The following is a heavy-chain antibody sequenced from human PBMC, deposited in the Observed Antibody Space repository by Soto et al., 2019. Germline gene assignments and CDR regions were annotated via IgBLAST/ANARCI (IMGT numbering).Heavy chain of an antibody. Sequence: PAGSLRLPCTASGFTFGDYATSWFRQAPGKGLEWVGFIRSKAYGGTTEYAASVKGRFTISRDDSKSIAYLQMNSLKTEDTAVYYCSIVPDDYIWGSYHKPFDYWGQGTLVTVS. V-gene: IGHV3-49*03. J-gene: IGHJ4*02. CDR1: GFTFGDYA. CDR2: IRSKAYGGTT. CDR3: SIVPDDYIWGSYHKPFDY. D-gene: IGHD3-16*02.